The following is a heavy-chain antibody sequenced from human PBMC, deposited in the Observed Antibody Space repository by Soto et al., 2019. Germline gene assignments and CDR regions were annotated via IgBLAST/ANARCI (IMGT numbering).Heavy chain of an antibody. CDR3: ASGIQLWLRRINNGYSG. V-gene: IGHV1-69*12. D-gene: IGHD5-18*01. CDR1: GGTFSTYA. J-gene: IGHJ4*02. Sequence: QVQLVQSGAEVKKPESSVKVSCKAPGGTFSTYAISWVRQAPEQGLEWMGGIIPMIGTANYAQRFQDRVTITADESTNTVYMELSSLRSEDTAVYFCASGIQLWLRRINNGYSGWGQGTLVTVSS. CDR2: IIPMIGTA.